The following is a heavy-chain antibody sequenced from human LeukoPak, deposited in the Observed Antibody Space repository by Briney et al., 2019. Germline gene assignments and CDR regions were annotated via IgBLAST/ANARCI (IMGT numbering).Heavy chain of an antibody. J-gene: IGHJ4*02. V-gene: IGHV3-7*01. D-gene: IGHD1-1*01. CDR1: GFTFSSYW. Sequence: PGGSLRLSCAASGFTFSSYWMSWVRQAPGKGLEWVANIKQDGSEKYYVDSVEGRFTISRGNAKNSLYLQMNSLRAEDTAVYYCARSLRSGTYFDYWGQGTLVTVSS. CDR3: ARSLRSGTYFDY. CDR2: IKQDGSEK.